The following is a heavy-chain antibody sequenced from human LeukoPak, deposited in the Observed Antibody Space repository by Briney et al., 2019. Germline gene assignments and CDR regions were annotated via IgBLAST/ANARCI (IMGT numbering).Heavy chain of an antibody. CDR2: FDPEDGET. Sequence: GASVKVSCKVSGYTLTELSMHWVRQAPGKGLEWMGGFDPEDGETIYAQKFQGRVTMTEDTSTDTAYMEQSSLRSEDTAVYYCATDLRDGYNFGYWGQGTLVTVSS. V-gene: IGHV1-24*01. CDR1: GYTLTELS. J-gene: IGHJ4*02. CDR3: ATDLRDGYNFGY. D-gene: IGHD5-24*01.